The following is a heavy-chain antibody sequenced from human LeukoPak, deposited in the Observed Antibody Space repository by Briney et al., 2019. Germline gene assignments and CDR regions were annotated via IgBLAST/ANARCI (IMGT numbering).Heavy chain of an antibody. V-gene: IGHV3-23*01. CDR2: TIGSGYNT. CDR1: GFIFSSYA. D-gene: IGHD5-18*01. J-gene: IGHJ3*02. Sequence: PGGSLRLSCAASGFIFSSYAMSWVRQAPGKGLEWVSATIGSGYNTYYADSVKGRFAISRDSSKNTLYLQMNSLRAEDTALYYCAKDIGYSRGDAFDIWGQGTMVTVSS. CDR3: AKDIGYSRGDAFDI.